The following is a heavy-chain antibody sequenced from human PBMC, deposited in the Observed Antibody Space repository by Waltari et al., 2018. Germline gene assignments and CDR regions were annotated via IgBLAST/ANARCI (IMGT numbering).Heavy chain of an antibody. CDR3: ARALLGLTNRLDV. D-gene: IGHD4-17*01. Sequence: QVQLAQSGSELKEPGASVKVSCRTSGYTFTDYTINRVRQAPGQGLEWMGWINTKNGHPTYVQGFTGRFVFSFDTSVSTTYLQITGLKAEDTAVYFCARALLGLTNRLDVWGQGTTVTISS. CDR2: INTKNGHP. CDR1: GYTFTDYT. V-gene: IGHV7-4-1*02. J-gene: IGHJ6*02.